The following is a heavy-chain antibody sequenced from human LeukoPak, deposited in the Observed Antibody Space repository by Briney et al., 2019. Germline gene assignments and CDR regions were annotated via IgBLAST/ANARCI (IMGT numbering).Heavy chain of an antibody. CDR3: ARVGLGGPGDYFDY. D-gene: IGHD2-15*01. V-gene: IGHV4-4*02. J-gene: IGHJ4*02. CDR1: GGSISSSNW. Sequence: TASETLSLTCAVSGGSISSSNWWSWVRQPPGKGLEWIGEIYHSGSTNYNPSLKSRVTISVDKSKNQFSLKLSSVTAADTAVYYCARVGLGGPGDYFDYWGQGTLVTVSS. CDR2: IYHSGST.